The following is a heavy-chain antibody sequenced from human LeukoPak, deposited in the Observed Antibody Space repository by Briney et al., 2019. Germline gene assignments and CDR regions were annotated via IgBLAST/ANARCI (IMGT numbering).Heavy chain of an antibody. CDR1: GFTFSSFW. Sequence: PGGSLRLSCAASGFTFSSFWMHWVRQAPGKGLVWVSRINGDGSGTNYADSVKGRFTISRDNAKNSLYLQMNSLRAEDTAVYYCARVPSNYYYYYMDVWGKGTTVTISS. J-gene: IGHJ6*03. CDR3: ARVPSNYYYYYMDV. D-gene: IGHD3-3*02. V-gene: IGHV3-74*01. CDR2: INGDGSGT.